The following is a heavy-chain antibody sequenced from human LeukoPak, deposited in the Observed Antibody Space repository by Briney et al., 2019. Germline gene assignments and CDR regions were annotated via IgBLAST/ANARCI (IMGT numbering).Heavy chain of an antibody. CDR2: INSDGINT. V-gene: IGHV3-74*01. CDR1: GFTFSNYW. J-gene: IGHJ4*02. D-gene: IGHD3-22*01. CDR3: AKDRSRYDSSAYDFDY. Sequence: GGSLRLSCAASGFTFSNYWMHWVRQAPGKGLVWVSRINSDGINTSYADSVKGRFTISRDNSKNTLHLQMNSLRAEDTAVYYCAKDRSRYDSSAYDFDYWGQGTLVTVSS.